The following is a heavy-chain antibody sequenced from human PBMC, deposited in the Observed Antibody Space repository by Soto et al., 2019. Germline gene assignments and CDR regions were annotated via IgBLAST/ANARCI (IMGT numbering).Heavy chain of an antibody. CDR1: GFTFSSYG. V-gene: IGHV3-33*01. J-gene: IGHJ4*02. CDR2: IWYDGSNK. CDR3: ARDLHSVGCSGGSCYSGGGAY. D-gene: IGHD2-15*01. Sequence: QVQLVESGGGVVQPGRSLRLSCAASGFTFSSYGMHWVRQAPGKGLEWVAVIWYDGSNKYYADSVKGRFTISRDNSKNTLYLQMNSLRAEDTAVYYCARDLHSVGCSGGSCYSGGGAYWGQGTLVTVSS.